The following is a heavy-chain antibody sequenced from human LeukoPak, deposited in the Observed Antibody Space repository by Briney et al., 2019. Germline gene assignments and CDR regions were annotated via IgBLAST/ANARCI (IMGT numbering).Heavy chain of an antibody. CDR3: AKDRYYGSGSPPAA. J-gene: IGHJ3*01. CDR1: GFTFSSYG. CDR2: IRYDGSNK. V-gene: IGHV3-30*02. D-gene: IGHD3-10*01. Sequence: GGSLRLSCAESGFTFSSYGMHWVRQAPGKGLEWVAFIRYDGSNKYYADSVKGRFTISRDNSKNTLYLQMNSLRAEDTAVYYCAKDRYYGSGSPPAAWGQGTMVTVSS.